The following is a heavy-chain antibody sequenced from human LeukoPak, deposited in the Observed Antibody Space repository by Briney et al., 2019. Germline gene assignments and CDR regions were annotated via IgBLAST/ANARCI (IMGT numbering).Heavy chain of an antibody. CDR2: IWYAGSNK. CDR1: GFTFSSYG. D-gene: IGHD3-22*01. J-gene: IGHJ4*02. V-gene: IGHV3-33*01. Sequence: GGSLRLSCAASGFTFSSYGMHWVRQAPGKGLEWVAVIWYAGSNKYYADSVKGRFTISRDNSKNTLYLQMNSLRAEDTAVYYCAREKYYYDSSGYYYLVGGFDYWGQGTLVTVSS. CDR3: AREKYYYDSSGYYYLVGGFDY.